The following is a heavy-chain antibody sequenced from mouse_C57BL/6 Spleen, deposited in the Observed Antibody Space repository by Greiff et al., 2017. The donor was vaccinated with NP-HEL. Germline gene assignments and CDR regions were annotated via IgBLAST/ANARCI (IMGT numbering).Heavy chain of an antibody. V-gene: IGHV1-69*01. D-gene: IGHD4-1*01. Sequence: VQLQQPGAELVMPGASVKLSCKASGYTFTSYWMHWVKQRPGQGLEWIGEIDPSDSYTNYNQKFKGKSTLTVDKSSSTAYMQISSLTSEDSAVYYCARLGRFAYWGQGTLVTVSA. CDR3: ARLGRFAY. CDR2: IDPSDSYT. CDR1: GYTFTSYW. J-gene: IGHJ3*01.